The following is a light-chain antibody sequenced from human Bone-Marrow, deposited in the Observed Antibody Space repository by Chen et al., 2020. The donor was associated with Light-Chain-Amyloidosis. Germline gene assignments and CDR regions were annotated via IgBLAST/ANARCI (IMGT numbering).Light chain of an antibody. V-gene: IGLV2-23*02. Sequence: QSALTQPASVPGSPGRSITISCTGTTSDIGTYDFVSWYQQFPDRAPKLIIFNISVRSSGTSRRFSGSKSGNTASLTISGLQPDDEGVYFCASYAKGNIVVFGGGSTLTV. J-gene: IGLJ2*01. CDR1: TSDIGTYDF. CDR2: NIS. CDR3: ASYAKGNIVV.